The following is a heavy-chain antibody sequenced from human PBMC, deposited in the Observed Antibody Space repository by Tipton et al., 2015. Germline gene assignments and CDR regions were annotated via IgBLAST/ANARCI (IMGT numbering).Heavy chain of an antibody. D-gene: IGHD3-22*01. CDR1: DGSVSGYY. CDR2: IYYSGST. V-gene: IGHV4-59*02. J-gene: IGHJ6*02. Sequence: TLSLTCTVSDGSVSGYYWSWIRQPPGKGLEWIGYIYYSGSTNYNPSLKSRVTISLDTSKNQFSLNLSSVTAADTAVYYCARGGNDSSGYYSYYYYGMDVWGQGTTVTVSS. CDR3: ARGGNDSSGYYSYYYYGMDV.